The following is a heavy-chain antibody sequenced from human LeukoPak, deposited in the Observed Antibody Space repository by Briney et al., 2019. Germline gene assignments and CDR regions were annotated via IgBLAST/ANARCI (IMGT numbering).Heavy chain of an antibody. D-gene: IGHD3-22*01. CDR1: GGSISSYY. J-gene: IGHJ4*02. Sequence: SGTLSLTCTVSGGSISSYYWSWTRQAPGKGLEWIGYIYYSGSTNYNPSLKSRVTISVDTSKNQFSLKLSSVTAADTAVYYCARSEYYDSSGRFDYWGQGTLVTVSS. CDR3: ARSEYYDSSGRFDY. CDR2: IYYSGST. V-gene: IGHV4-59*01.